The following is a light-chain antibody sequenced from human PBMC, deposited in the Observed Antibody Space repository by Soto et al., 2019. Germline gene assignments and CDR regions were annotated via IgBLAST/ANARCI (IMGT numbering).Light chain of an antibody. CDR3: QQSDTYPLS. CDR1: QSIGTW. Sequence: DIQMTQSPSTLSASVGDRVTITCRASQSIGTWLAWYQHRPGKAPSLLIYDASTLRSGVPSRFSGSGSWTEFTLTISSLQADYFATYYCQQSDTYPLSFGQGTRLDMK. V-gene: IGKV1-5*01. J-gene: IGKJ5*01. CDR2: DAS.